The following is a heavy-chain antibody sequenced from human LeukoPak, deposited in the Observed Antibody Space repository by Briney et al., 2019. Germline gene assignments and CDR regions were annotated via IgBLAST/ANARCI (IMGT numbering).Heavy chain of an antibody. J-gene: IGHJ3*02. CDR2: IYYSGST. D-gene: IGHD3-22*01. CDR3: ATQLITMIADAFDI. V-gene: IGHV4-39*01. CDR1: GGSISSSSYY. Sequence: SETLSLTCTVSGGSISSSSYYWGWIRQPPGKGLEWIGSIYYSGSTYYNPSLKSRVTISVDTSKNQFSLKLSSVTAADTAVYYCATQLITMIADAFDIWGQGTMVTVSS.